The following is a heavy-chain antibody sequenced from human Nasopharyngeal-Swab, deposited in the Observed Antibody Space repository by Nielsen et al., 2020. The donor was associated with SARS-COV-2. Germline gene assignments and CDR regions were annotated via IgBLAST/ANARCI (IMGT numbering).Heavy chain of an antibody. V-gene: IGHV1-69*13. D-gene: IGHD3-9*01. Sequence: SVKVSCKASGGTFSSYAISWVRQAPGQGLEWMGGIIPIFGTVNYAQKFQGRVTITADESTSTAYMELSSLRSEDTAVYYCARDLYYDILTGYYTYYYGMDVWGQGTTVTVSS. J-gene: IGHJ6*02. CDR1: GGTFSSYA. CDR2: IIPIFGTV. CDR3: ARDLYYDILTGYYTYYYGMDV.